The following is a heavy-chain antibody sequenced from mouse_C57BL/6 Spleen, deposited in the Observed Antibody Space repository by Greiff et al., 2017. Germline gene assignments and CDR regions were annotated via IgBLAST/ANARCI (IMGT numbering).Heavy chain of an antibody. CDR1: GYAFSSYW. D-gene: IGHD1-1*01. CDR2: IYPGDGDT. V-gene: IGHV1-80*01. J-gene: IGHJ4*01. Sequence: QVQLQQSGAELVKPGASVKISCKASGYAFSSYWMNWVKQRPGTGLERIGQIYPGDGDTNYNGKFKGKATLTADKSSSTAYMQLSSLTSEDSAVYFCARGETTVVAPYYAMDYWGQGTSVTVSS. CDR3: ARGETTVVAPYYAMDY.